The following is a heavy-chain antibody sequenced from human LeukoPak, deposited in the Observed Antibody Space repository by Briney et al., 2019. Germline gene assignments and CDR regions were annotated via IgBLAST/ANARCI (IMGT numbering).Heavy chain of an antibody. V-gene: IGHV5-10-1*01. D-gene: IGHD6-13*01. CDR2: IDPSDSYT. J-gene: IGHJ3*02. CDR1: GYSFTSYW. Sequence: GESLKISCKGSGYSFTSYWISWVRQMPGKGLEWMGRIDPSDSYTNYSPSFQGHVTISADKSISTAYLQWSSLKASDTAMCYCARHRYSSSQDAFDIWGQGTMVTVSS. CDR3: ARHRYSSSQDAFDI.